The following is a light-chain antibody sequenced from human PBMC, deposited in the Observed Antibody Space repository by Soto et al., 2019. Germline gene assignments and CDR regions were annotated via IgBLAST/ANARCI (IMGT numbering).Light chain of an antibody. CDR2: AAS. Sequence: DIQMTQSPSSLSASVGDRVTITCRASQAITNYLAWYQQKPGKVPKLLIYAASTLQSGVPSRFSGSGSGTDFTLTISSLQPEDVATYYCQEYNTARTWTFGQGTKVEIK. CDR3: QEYNTARTWT. CDR1: QAITNY. V-gene: IGKV1-27*01. J-gene: IGKJ1*01.